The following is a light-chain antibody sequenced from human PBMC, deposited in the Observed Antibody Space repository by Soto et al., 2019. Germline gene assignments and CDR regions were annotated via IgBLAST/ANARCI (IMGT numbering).Light chain of an antibody. V-gene: IGKV1-5*01. CDR1: QNIETG. CDR2: DAS. CDR3: HHYYSYSGT. Sequence: DIQMSQSPSTLSASVGDRLTITCRASQNIETGLAWYQQKPGKAPNLLIYDASSLESGVSSRFSGRGSGTEFTLTISSLQPDDFATYYCHHYYSYSGTFGHGTTVEVK. J-gene: IGKJ1*01.